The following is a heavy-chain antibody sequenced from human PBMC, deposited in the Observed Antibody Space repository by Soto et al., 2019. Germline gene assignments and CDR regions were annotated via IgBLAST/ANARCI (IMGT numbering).Heavy chain of an antibody. D-gene: IGHD1-1*01. CDR2: INHSGST. V-gene: IGHV4-34*01. CDR3: ARPRYNWKYYFDY. Sequence: SETLSLTCAVYGGSFSGYYWSWIRQPPGKGLEWIGEINHSGSTNYNPSLKSRVTISVDTSKNQFSLKLSSVTAADTAVYYCARPRYNWKYYFDYWGQGTLVTVSS. J-gene: IGHJ4*02. CDR1: GGSFSGYY.